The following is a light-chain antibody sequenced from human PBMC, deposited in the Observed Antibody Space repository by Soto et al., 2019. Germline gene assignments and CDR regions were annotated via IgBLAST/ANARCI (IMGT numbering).Light chain of an antibody. CDR1: QDISNH. V-gene: IGKV1-33*01. Sequence: DIQMTQYPSSLSASVGDRVTITCQASQDISNHLNWYQQKPGKAPKLLIYDASNLETGVPSRFSGSGSGTDFTVTISSLQPEDFATYSCQQYYNLPITFGQGTLLEI. CDR2: DAS. CDR3: QQYYNLPIT. J-gene: IGKJ5*01.